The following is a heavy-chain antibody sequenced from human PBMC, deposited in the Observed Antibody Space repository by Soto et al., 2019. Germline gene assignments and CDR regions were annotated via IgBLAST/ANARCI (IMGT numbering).Heavy chain of an antibody. CDR3: ARANWYSEY. D-gene: IGHD7-27*01. CDR2: ISGSGGST. Sequence: GGSLRLSCAASGFTFSSYAMSWVRQAPGKGLEWVSAISGSGGSTYYADSVKGRFTISRDNSKNQISLRLSSVTAADTAVYYCARANWYSEYWGQGTLVTVSS. CDR1: GFTFSSYA. V-gene: IGHV3-23*01. J-gene: IGHJ4*02.